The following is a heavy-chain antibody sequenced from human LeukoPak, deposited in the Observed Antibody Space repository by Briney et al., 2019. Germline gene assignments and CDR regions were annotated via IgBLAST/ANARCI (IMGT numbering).Heavy chain of an antibody. V-gene: IGHV3-15*01. CDR3: TTEYYYDNSGLFDY. CDR1: GFTFSNGW. Sequence: KAGGSLRLSCAVSGFTFSNGWMSWVRQAPGKGLEWVGRIKSKTDGGTTDYAAPVKGRFTISRDDSKNTLYLQMNSLKTEDTAVYYCTTEYYYDNSGLFDYWGQGTLVTVSS. D-gene: IGHD3-22*01. CDR2: IKSKTDGGTT. J-gene: IGHJ4*02.